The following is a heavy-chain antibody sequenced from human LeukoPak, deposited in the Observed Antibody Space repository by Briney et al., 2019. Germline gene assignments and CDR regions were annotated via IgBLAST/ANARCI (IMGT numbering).Heavy chain of an antibody. D-gene: IGHD2-15*01. CDR3: AKMGSGYFDY. Sequence: GGSLRLSCAASGFTFSSYWMNWVRQAPGKGLEWVANITQDGSGKYYVDSVKGRFTISRDNAKNSLYLQMNSLRAGDTAVYYCAKMGSGYFDYWGQGTLVTVSS. J-gene: IGHJ4*02. CDR1: GFTFSSYW. V-gene: IGHV3-7*01. CDR2: ITQDGSGK.